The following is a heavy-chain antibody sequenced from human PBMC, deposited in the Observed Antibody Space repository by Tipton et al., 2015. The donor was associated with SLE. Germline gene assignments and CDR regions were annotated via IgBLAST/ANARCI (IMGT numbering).Heavy chain of an antibody. CDR1: GFAFSNYG. V-gene: IGHV3-30*02. D-gene: IGHD2-15*01. J-gene: IGHJ4*02. CDR2: IRSDGSNT. CDR3: ARGQDCTGGTCYFAY. Sequence: SGFAFSNYGIHWVRQAPGKGLEWVAFIRSDGSNTYYANSVRGRFTISRDISKNTLFLQISSLRAEDTAIYYCARGQDCTGGTCYFAYWGQGTLVTVSS.